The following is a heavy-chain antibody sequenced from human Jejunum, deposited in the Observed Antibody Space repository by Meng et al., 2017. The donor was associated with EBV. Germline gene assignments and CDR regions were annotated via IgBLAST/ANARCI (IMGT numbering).Heavy chain of an antibody. D-gene: IGHD3-22*01. V-gene: IGHV1-2*06. Sequence: QVQLVQSGAEVKTPGASVWVSCKASGYTFTGYFIHWVRQAPGQGLEWMGRINPNSGGTSYTQKFQGRVTMTRDTSITTAYMELSRLGSDDTAVYYCARDYSDSSRQGYWGQGTLVTVSS. CDR2: INPNSGGT. CDR1: GYTFTGYF. CDR3: ARDYSDSSRQGY. J-gene: IGHJ4*02.